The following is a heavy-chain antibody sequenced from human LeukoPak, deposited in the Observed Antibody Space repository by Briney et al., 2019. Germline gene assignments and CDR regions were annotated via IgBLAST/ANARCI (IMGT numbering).Heavy chain of an antibody. J-gene: IGHJ5*02. D-gene: IGHD5-12*01. Sequence: GGSLRLSCAASGFTFSSYSMNWVRQAPGKGLEWVSSISSSSSYIHYADSVKGRFTISRDNAKNSLYLQMNSLRAEDTAVYYCARDGGGYRFYNWFDPWGQGTLVTVSS. CDR2: ISSSSSYI. V-gene: IGHV3-21*01. CDR1: GFTFSSYS. CDR3: ARDGGGYRFYNWFDP.